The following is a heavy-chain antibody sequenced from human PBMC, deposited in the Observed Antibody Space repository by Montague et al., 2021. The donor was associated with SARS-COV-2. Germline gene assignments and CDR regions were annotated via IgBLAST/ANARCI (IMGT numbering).Heavy chain of an antibody. CDR2: IWCDGSNK. Sequence: SLRLSCAASGFTFSSYGMHWVRQAPGKGLEWVAVIWCDGSNKYYADSVKGRFTISRDNSKNTPYLQMNSLRAEDTAVYYCARDLVGATYFDYWGQGTLVTVSS. J-gene: IGHJ4*02. CDR3: ARDLVGATYFDY. D-gene: IGHD1-26*01. CDR1: GFTFSSYG. V-gene: IGHV3-33*01.